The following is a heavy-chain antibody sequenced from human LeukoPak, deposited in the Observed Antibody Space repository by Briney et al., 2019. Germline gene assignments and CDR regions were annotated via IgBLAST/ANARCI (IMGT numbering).Heavy chain of an antibody. Sequence: SETLSLTCTVSGGSISSYYCVWIRQPPGKGLEWIGSIYYSGSTYYNPSLKSRVTISVDTSKNQFSLKLSSVTAADTAVYYCARHPPYYFDYWGQGTLVTVSS. J-gene: IGHJ4*02. CDR3: ARHPPYYFDY. CDR2: IYYSGST. V-gene: IGHV4-39*01. CDR1: GGSISSYY.